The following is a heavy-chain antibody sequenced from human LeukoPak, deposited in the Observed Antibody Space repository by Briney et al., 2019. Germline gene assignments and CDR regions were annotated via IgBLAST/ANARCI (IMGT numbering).Heavy chain of an antibody. CDR2: IIPICGTA. CDR3: ASIRGILPHTINDAFDI. CDR1: GGTFSSYA. J-gene: IGHJ3*02. D-gene: IGHD3-16*01. Sequence: SVKLSCKASGGTFSSYAISWVRQAPGQGLEWMGGIIPICGTANYAQKFQGRVTITAYKSTSTAYMELSSLRSEDTAVYYCASIRGILPHTINDAFDIWGQGTMVTVSS. V-gene: IGHV1-69*06.